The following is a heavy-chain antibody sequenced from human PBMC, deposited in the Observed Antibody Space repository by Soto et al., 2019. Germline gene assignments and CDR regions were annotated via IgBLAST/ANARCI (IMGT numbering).Heavy chain of an antibody. D-gene: IGHD3-10*01. J-gene: IGHJ6*02. V-gene: IGHV4-4*02. CDR1: GGSISSSNW. CDR2: IFHSGST. Sequence: PSETLSLTCAVSGGSISSSNWWSWVRQPPGKGLEWIGEIFHSGSTDYNPSLKSRVTISVDKSKNQFSPKLSSVTAADTAVYYCAGDYSPMVTSDYSYYGMEVWGQGTTVTVSS. CDR3: AGDYSPMVTSDYSYYGMEV.